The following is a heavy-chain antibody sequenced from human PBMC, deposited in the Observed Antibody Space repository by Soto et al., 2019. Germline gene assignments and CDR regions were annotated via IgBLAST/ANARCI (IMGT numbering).Heavy chain of an antibody. Sequence: SVKVSSKASGGTFSIYAISWVRQAPGQGLEWMGGIIPIFATGKYAQKFQGRVTITADESTSTAYLELSSLGSEDTAVYYCARRNDFWSGYSPQYYAMDVWGQGTSVTVSS. J-gene: IGHJ6*02. CDR2: IIPIFATG. D-gene: IGHD3-3*01. CDR3: ARRNDFWSGYSPQYYAMDV. V-gene: IGHV1-69*13. CDR1: GGTFSIYA.